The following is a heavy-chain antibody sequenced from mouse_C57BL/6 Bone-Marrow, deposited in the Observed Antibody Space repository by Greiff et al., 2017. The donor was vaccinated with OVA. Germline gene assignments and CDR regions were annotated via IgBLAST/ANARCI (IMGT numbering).Heavy chain of an antibody. CDR2: IYPGSGST. D-gene: IGHD3-1*01. CDR1: GYTFTSYW. J-gene: IGHJ2*01. V-gene: IGHV1-55*01. Sequence: QVQLQQPGAELVKPGASVKMSCKASGYTFTSYWITWVKQRPGQGLEWIGDIYPGSGSTNYNEKFKGKATLTADKSSSTAYMQLSSLTSEDSAVYFCARHSSGWVDYWGQGTTLTVSS. CDR3: ARHSSGWVDY.